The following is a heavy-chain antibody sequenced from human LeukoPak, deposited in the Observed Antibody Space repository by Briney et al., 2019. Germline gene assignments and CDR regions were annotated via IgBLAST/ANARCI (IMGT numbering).Heavy chain of an antibody. D-gene: IGHD6-19*01. J-gene: IGHJ4*02. CDR3: AGGSGWYPFDY. V-gene: IGHV4-59*08. CDR1: GGSISSYY. CDR2: IYYSGSI. Sequence: PSETLSLTCTVSGGSISSYYWNWIRQPPGKGLEWIGYIYYSGSINYNPSLKSRVTISVDTSKNQFSLKLSSVTAADTAVYYCAGGSGWYPFDYWGQGTLVTVSS.